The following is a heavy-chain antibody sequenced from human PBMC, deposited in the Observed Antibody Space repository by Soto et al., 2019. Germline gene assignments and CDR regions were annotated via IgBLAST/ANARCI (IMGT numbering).Heavy chain of an antibody. D-gene: IGHD3-9*01. Sequence: GGSLRLSCAASGFTFSSYGMHWVRQAPGKGLEWVAVIWYDGSNKYYADSVKGRFTISKDNSKNTLYLQMNSLRAEDTAVYYCARDVPFDYDILPTPYDYWGQGTLVTVSS. V-gene: IGHV3-33*01. J-gene: IGHJ4*02. CDR3: ARDVPFDYDILPTPYDY. CDR1: GFTFSSYG. CDR2: IWYDGSNK.